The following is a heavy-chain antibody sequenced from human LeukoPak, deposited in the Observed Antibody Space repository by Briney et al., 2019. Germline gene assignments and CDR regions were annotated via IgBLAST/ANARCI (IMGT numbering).Heavy chain of an antibody. J-gene: IGHJ4*02. Sequence: SETQSLTCTVSGGSISNTNYYWAWIRQPPGRGLEWIGSIYYTGTTFDNPSLKSRVTLSVDTSKNQFSLRLTSVTAADTAFYYCAREEYSSDWYGHDSWGQGTLVTVSS. CDR1: GGSISNTNYY. V-gene: IGHV4-39*07. CDR2: IYYTGTT. D-gene: IGHD6-13*01. CDR3: AREEYSSDWYGHDS.